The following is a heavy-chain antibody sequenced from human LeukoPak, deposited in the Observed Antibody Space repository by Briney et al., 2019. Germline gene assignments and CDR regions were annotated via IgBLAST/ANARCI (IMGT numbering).Heavy chain of an antibody. Sequence: SGGSLRLSCAASGFTFSSYWMSWVRQPPGKGLEWIGEINHSGSTNYNPSLKSRVTISVDTSKNQFSLKLSSVTAADTAVYYCARGLIWQYYFDYWGQGTLVTVSS. CDR1: GFTFSSYW. V-gene: IGHV4-34*01. CDR3: ARGLIWQYYFDY. CDR2: INHSGST. J-gene: IGHJ4*02. D-gene: IGHD2-15*01.